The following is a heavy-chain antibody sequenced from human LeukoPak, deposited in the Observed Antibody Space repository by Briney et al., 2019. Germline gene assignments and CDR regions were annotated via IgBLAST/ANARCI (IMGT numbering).Heavy chain of an antibody. V-gene: IGHV3-53*01. CDR3: AREGYSYGHFDY. J-gene: IGHJ4*02. CDR2: ICSGGST. CDR1: GFTVSSNY. Sequence: GGSLRLSCAASGFTVSSNYMSWVRQAPGKGLEWVSVICSGGSTYYADSVKGRFTISRDNSKNTLYLQMNSLRAEDTAVYYCAREGYSYGHFDYWGQGTLVTVSS. D-gene: IGHD5-18*01.